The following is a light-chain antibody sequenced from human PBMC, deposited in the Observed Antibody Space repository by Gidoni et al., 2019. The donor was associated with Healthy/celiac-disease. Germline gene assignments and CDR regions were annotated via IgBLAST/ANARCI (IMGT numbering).Light chain of an antibody. J-gene: IGLJ2*01. CDR3: QVWDSSSDHVV. Sequence: SYVLTQPPSVSEAPGKTARITCGGNNIGSKSVHWYQQKPGPAPVLVIYYDSDRPSGIPERFSGSNSGNTATLTISRVEAGDEADYYCQVWDSSSDHVVFGGGTKLTVL. V-gene: IGLV3-21*04. CDR1: NIGSKS. CDR2: YDS.